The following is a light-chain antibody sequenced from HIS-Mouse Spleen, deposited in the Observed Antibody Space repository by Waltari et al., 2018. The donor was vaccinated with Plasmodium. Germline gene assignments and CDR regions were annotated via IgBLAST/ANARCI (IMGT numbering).Light chain of an antibody. V-gene: IGKV1-39*01. CDR1: QSISSY. CDR3: QQNYNTWT. CDR2: AAS. J-gene: IGKJ1*01. Sequence: IQMTQSPSSLSASVGDRVTLTCRASQSISSYLNSYQQKPGKAPKLLIYAASSLQSGVPSRFSGSGSGTDFTLTISSLQPEDFATYYCQQNYNTWTFGQGTKVEIK.